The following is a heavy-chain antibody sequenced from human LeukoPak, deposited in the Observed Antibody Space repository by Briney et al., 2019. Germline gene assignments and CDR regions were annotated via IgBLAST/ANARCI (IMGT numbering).Heavy chain of an antibody. V-gene: IGHV3-30-3*01. CDR3: ARGRRLRGSGSYFDY. CDR2: ISYDGSIK. Sequence: PGGSLGLSCAAPGFTCSSYAMHWARHAPGKGLEWVAVISYDGSIKYYADSVKGRFTISRENSQTTLYVQMNSLRAEATAVYYCARGRRLRGSGSYFDYWGQGTLVSVSS. D-gene: IGHD3-10*01. CDR1: GFTCSSYA. J-gene: IGHJ4*02.